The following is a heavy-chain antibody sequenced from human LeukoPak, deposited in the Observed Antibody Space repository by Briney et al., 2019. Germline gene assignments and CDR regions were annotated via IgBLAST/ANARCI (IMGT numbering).Heavy chain of an antibody. V-gene: IGHV4-34*01. J-gene: IGHJ5*02. CDR2: INHSGST. CDR1: GGSFSGYY. Sequence: PSETLSLTCAVYGGSFSGYYWSWIRQPPGKGLEWIGEINHSGSTNYNPSLKSRVTISVDTSKNQFSLKLSSVTAADTAVYYCARGLLKPKYYDFWSGYYPGGFDPWGQGTLVTVSS. D-gene: IGHD3-3*01. CDR3: ARGLLKPKYYDFWSGYYPGGFDP.